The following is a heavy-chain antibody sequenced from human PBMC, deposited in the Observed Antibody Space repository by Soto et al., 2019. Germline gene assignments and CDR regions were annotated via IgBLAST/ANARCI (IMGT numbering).Heavy chain of an antibody. D-gene: IGHD5-18*01. Sequence: ASVKVSCKVSGYTLTELSMHWVRQAPGKGLEWMGGFDPEDGETIYAQKFQGRVTMTEDTSTDTAYMELRSLRSDDTAVYYCARFAGYSYGYLTYYYGMDVWGQGTTVTVSS. CDR3: ARFAGYSYGYLTYYYGMDV. CDR1: GYTLTELS. J-gene: IGHJ6*02. V-gene: IGHV1-24*01. CDR2: FDPEDGET.